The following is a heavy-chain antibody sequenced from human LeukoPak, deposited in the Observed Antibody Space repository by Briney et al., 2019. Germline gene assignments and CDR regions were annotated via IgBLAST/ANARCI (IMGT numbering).Heavy chain of an antibody. J-gene: IGHJ2*01. CDR2: IYYSGST. Sequence: SETLSLSCTVSGGSISSYYWSWIRQPSGKGLEWIGYIYYSGSTNYNPSLKSRVTISVDTSKNQFSLKLSSVTAADTAVYYCAREKGGAAAVDWYFDLWGRGTLVTVSS. CDR3: AREKGGAAAVDWYFDL. CDR1: GGSISSYY. D-gene: IGHD6-13*01. V-gene: IGHV4-59*01.